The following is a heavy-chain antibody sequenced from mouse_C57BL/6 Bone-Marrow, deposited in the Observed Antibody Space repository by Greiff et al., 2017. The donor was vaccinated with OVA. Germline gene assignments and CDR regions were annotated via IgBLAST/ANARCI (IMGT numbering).Heavy chain of an antibody. CDR1: GYTFTGYW. Sequence: QVQLQQSGAELMKPGASVKLSCKATGYTFTGYWIEWVKQRPGHGLEWIGEILPGSGSTNYNEKFKGKATFTADTSSNTAYMQLSSLTSEASAIYYCARCWITTVGAVYFDYWGQGTTLTVSS. D-gene: IGHD1-1*01. CDR3: ARCWITTVGAVYFDY. CDR2: ILPGSGST. J-gene: IGHJ2*01. V-gene: IGHV1-9*01.